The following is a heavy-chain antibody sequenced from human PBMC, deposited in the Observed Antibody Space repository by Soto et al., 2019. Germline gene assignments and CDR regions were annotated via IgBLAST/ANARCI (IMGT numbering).Heavy chain of an antibody. CDR1: GGSIRNVY. D-gene: IGHD2-15*01. J-gene: IGHJ4*01. CDR3: ARAHAPTLPFDY. CDR2: IFHSGNA. V-gene: IGHV4-59*01. Sequence: SETLSLTCTVSGGSIRNVYWSWIRQAPGKGLEWIGFIFHSGNAKYNPSLKSRVTISVDTSKNQFSLSLDSVTAADTAVYFFARAHAPTLPFDYWGQGTLVPSPQ.